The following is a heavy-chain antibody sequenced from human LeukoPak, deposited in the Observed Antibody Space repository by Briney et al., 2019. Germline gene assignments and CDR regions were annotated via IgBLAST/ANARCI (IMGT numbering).Heavy chain of an antibody. J-gene: IGHJ5*01. CDR2: IYYSGST. CDR1: GGSISSSRYY. Sequence: SETLSLTCTVSGGSISSSRYYWGWIRQPPGKGLEWIGSIYYSGSTYYNPSLKSRVTISVDTSKNQFSLKLSSVTAADTAVYYCARRTVVGATSWVDPWGQGNLVNGSS. V-gene: IGHV4-39*01. D-gene: IGHD1-26*01. CDR3: ARRTVVGATSWVDP.